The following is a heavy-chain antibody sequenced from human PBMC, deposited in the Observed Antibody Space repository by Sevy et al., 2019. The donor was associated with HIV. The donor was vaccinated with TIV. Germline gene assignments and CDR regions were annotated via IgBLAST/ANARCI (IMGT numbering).Heavy chain of an antibody. Sequence: GGSLRLSCTASGFTFSDYGMHWVRQAPGKGLDWVAFIWYDGTDTYYTDSVKGRFTISRDNSENKLFLQMNSLGPEDTAVYYCTKNTAAAGVGGFDYWGRGTMVTVSS. CDR2: IWYDGTDT. D-gene: IGHD6-13*01. CDR3: TKNTAAAGVGGFDY. V-gene: IGHV3-30*02. CDR1: GFTFSDYG. J-gene: IGHJ4*02.